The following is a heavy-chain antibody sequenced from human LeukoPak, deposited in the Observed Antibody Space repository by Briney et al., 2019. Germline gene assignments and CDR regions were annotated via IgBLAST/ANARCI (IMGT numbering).Heavy chain of an antibody. V-gene: IGHV4-39*02. Sequence: SETLSLTCTVSGGSVSSKPHFWAWIRQTPGKGLEWIGTIYYTGSANYNPSLKSRVTMSVDTSKDHFSLNLSSVTATDTAVYFCVRLLGGYFAGNTFDIWGQGTVVSVSS. CDR1: GGSVSSKPHF. CDR2: IYYTGSA. J-gene: IGHJ3*02. CDR3: VRLLGGYFAGNTFDI. D-gene: IGHD3-9*01.